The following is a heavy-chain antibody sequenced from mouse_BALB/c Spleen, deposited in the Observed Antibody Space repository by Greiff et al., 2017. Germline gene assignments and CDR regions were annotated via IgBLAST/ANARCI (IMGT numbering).Heavy chain of an antibody. J-gene: IGHJ4*01. V-gene: IGHV5-17*02. CDR2: ISSGSSTI. D-gene: IGHD2-10*01. CDR3: ARRGTYYGNYDPAMDY. CDR1: GFTFSSFG. Sequence: DVMLVESGGGLVQPGGSRKLSCAASGFTFSSFGMHWVRQAPEKGLEWVAYISSGSSTIYYADTVKGRFTISRDNPKNTLFLQMTSLRSEDTAMYYCARRGTYYGNYDPAMDYWGQGTSVTVSS.